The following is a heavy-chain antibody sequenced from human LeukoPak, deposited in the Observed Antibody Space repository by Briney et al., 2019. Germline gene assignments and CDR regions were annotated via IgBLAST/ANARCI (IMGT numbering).Heavy chain of an antibody. CDR3: AKDLLVPWFLSPDSSSSLGLDY. D-gene: IGHD6-6*01. CDR2: ISYDGSNK. J-gene: IGHJ4*02. Sequence: GGSLRLSCAASGFTFSSYGMHWVRQAPGKGLEWVAVISYDGSNKYYADSVKGRFTISRDNSKNTLYLQMNSLRAEDTAVYYCAKDLLVPWFLSPDSSSSLGLDYWGQGTLVTVSS. CDR1: GFTFSSYG. V-gene: IGHV3-30*18.